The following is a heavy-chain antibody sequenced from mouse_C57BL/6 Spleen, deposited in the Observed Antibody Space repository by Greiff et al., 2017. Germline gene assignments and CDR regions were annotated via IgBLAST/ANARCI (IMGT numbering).Heavy chain of an antibody. Sequence: VQLQQSGAELVKPGASVKISCKASGYAFSSYWMNWVKQRPGKGLEWIGQIYPGDGDTNYNGKFKGQVTLTADKSSSTAYMQLSSLTSEDAAIYLCARLGGSSPGAMDYWGQGTSVTVSS. V-gene: IGHV1-80*01. CDR1: GYAFSSYW. CDR2: IYPGDGDT. D-gene: IGHD1-1*01. CDR3: ARLGGSSPGAMDY. J-gene: IGHJ4*01.